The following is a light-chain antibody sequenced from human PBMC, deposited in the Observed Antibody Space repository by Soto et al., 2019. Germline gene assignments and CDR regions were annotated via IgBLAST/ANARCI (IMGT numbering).Light chain of an antibody. Sequence: QSVLTQPASVSGSPGQSITISCTGTSSDVGGFNYVSWYQQHPGKAPKLMIYDVSDRPSGISTRFSGSKSGNTASLTISGLQAEDEADYYCCSYTSNVSLVFGGGTKLTVL. CDR2: DVS. CDR3: CSYTSNVSLV. V-gene: IGLV2-14*01. CDR1: SSDVGGFNY. J-gene: IGLJ2*01.